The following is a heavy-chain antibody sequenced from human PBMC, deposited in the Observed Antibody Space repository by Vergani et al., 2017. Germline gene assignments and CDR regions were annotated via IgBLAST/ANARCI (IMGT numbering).Heavy chain of an antibody. D-gene: IGHD4-23*01. CDR1: GFTFSSYG. CDR3: ARDMILDDYGGNDY. J-gene: IGHJ4*03. Sequence: QVQLVESGGGVVQPGRSLRLSCAASGFTFSSYGMHWVRQAPGKGLEWVAVIWYDGSNKYYADSVKGRFTISRDNSKNTLYLQMNSLRAEDTAVYYCARDMILDDYGGNDYWGQGTTVTVSS. CDR2: IWYDGSNK. V-gene: IGHV3-33*01.